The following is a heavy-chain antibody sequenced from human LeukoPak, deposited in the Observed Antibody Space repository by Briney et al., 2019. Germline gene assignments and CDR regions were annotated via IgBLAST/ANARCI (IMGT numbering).Heavy chain of an antibody. V-gene: IGHV4-39*01. Sequence: SETLSLTCTVSGGSISSSSYYWGWIRQPPGKGLEWIGSIYYSGSTYYNPSLKSRVTISVDTSKNQFSLKLSSVTAADTAVYYCAKALSSALYSSSWYPFDYWGQGTLATVSS. CDR1: GGSISSSSYY. CDR2: IYYSGST. J-gene: IGHJ4*02. D-gene: IGHD6-13*01. CDR3: AKALSSALYSSSWYPFDY.